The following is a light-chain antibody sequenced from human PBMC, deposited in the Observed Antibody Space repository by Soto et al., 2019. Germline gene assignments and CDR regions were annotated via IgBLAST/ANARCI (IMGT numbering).Light chain of an antibody. CDR3: QQSYSTPVT. CDR1: QTISSN. CDR2: GAS. J-gene: IGKJ1*01. V-gene: IGKV1-39*01. Sequence: DIQMTQSPSSLSASVGDRVTITCRASQTISSNLNWYRQKPGNAPKLLIYGASSLQSGVPSRFSGSGSGTDFTLTITSLQPEDFATYYCQQSYSTPVTFGQGTK.